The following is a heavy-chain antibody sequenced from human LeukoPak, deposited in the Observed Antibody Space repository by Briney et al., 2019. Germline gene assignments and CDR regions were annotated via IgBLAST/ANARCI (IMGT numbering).Heavy chain of an antibody. V-gene: IGHV3-21*01. D-gene: IGHD2-2*01. CDR2: ISSSSSYI. CDR3: ARDELPPVVPATAISYYFDY. J-gene: IGHJ4*02. Sequence: ETGGSLRPSCAASGFTFSSYSMNWVRQAPGKGLEWVSSISSSSSYIYYADSVKGRFTISRDNAKNSLYLQMSSLRAEDTAVYYCARDELPPVVPATAISYYFDYWGQGTLVTVSS. CDR1: GFTFSSYS.